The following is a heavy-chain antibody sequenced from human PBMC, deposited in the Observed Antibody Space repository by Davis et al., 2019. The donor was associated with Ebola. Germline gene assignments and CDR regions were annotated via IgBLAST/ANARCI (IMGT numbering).Heavy chain of an antibody. D-gene: IGHD2-2*01. Sequence: GSLRLSCTVSGGSISSSSYYWGWIRQPPGKGLEWIGSIYYRGSTYYNPSLKSRVTISVDTSKNQFSLKLSSVTAADTAVYYCASLNIVLVPAALLYYYYGMDVWGQGTTVTVSS. J-gene: IGHJ6*02. CDR3: ASLNIVLVPAALLYYYYGMDV. V-gene: IGHV4-39*01. CDR2: IYYRGST. CDR1: GGSISSSSYY.